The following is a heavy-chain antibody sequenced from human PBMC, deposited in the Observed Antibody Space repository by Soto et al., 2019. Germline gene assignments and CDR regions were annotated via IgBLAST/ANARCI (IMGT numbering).Heavy chain of an antibody. CDR2: IYPDDSDT. V-gene: IGHV5-51*01. J-gene: IGHJ3*01. D-gene: IGHD2-8*02. CDR1: GYNFNTYW. CDR3: EEDRGGVFYF. Sequence: PAESMKISCQASGYNFNTYWIAWVRQMPVKGLEWVGIIYPDDSDTTYSPSFQGQVTISVDKSINTAYLQWSSLKASDTAMYYCEEDRGGVFYFWAQRTTVPVS.